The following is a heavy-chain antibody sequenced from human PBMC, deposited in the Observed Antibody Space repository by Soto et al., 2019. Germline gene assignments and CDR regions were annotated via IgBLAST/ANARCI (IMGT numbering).Heavy chain of an antibody. CDR1: GGSISSGGYY. V-gene: IGHV4-31*03. CDR3: ARFVDREEGANWFDP. Sequence: SETLSLTCTVSGGSISSGGYYWSWIRQHPGKGLEWIGYIYYSGSTYYNPSLKSRVTISVDTSKNQFSLKLSSVTAADTAVYYCARFVDREEGANWFDPWGQGTLVTVSS. J-gene: IGHJ5*02. D-gene: IGHD3-16*01. CDR2: IYYSGST.